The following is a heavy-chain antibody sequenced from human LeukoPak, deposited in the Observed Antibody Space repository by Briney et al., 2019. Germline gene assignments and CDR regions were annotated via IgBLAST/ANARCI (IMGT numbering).Heavy chain of an antibody. CDR1: GGSFSGYY. CDR2: INHSGST. D-gene: IGHD4-23*01. V-gene: IGHV4-34*01. Sequence: SETLSLTCAVYGGSFSGYYWSWIRQPPGKGLEWIGEINHSGSTNYNPSLKSRVTISVDTSKNQFSLKLSSVTAADTAVYYCARERTTVVTKYFDYWGQGTLVTVSP. CDR3: ARERTTVVTKYFDY. J-gene: IGHJ4*02.